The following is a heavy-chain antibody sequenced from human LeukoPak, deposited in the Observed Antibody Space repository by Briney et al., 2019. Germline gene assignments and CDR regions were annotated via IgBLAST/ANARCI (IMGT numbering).Heavy chain of an antibody. CDR3: AKKVGLVSAPLYYFDV. CDR2: ISGPAGSW. CDR1: GFTFSSYA. V-gene: IGHV3-23*01. Sequence: PGGSLRLSCAASGFTFSSYAMGWVRQAPGKGLEWVSAISGPAGSWDYADSVKGRFTISRDNSKNTLFLQMNSLRAEDTAIYYCAKKVGLVSAPLYYFDVWGQGTLVTVSS. J-gene: IGHJ4*02. D-gene: IGHD5/OR15-5a*01.